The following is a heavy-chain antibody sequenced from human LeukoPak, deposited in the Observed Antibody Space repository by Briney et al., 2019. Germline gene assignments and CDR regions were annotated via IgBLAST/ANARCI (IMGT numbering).Heavy chain of an antibody. Sequence: GASVKVSCKASGYTLTAYYMHWGRQAPGQGLEWVGIINPRDGSSTYAQKFQGRVTMTRDTSTTTVYMELSSLRSEDTAVYYCARVAYTYTLGARGYYFDYWGQGTLVTVSS. V-gene: IGHV1-46*01. CDR2: INPRDGSS. J-gene: IGHJ4*02. D-gene: IGHD2-2*02. CDR1: GYTLTAYY. CDR3: ARVAYTYTLGARGYYFDY.